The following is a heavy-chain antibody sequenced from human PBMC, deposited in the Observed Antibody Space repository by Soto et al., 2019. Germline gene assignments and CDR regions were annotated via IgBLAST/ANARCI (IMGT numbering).Heavy chain of an antibody. CDR3: AKNGDFWSWGMDV. Sequence: EVQLLESGGGLVQPGGSLRLSCAASGFTFYSYAMTWVRQAPGKGLEWISIISSGGDGTYYADSVKGRFIMSRDNSKNPLNLQMNNLRAEDTAVYYCAKNGDFWSWGMDVWGQGTTVTVSS. V-gene: IGHV3-23*01. CDR2: ISSGGDGT. CDR1: GFTFYSYA. D-gene: IGHD3-3*01. J-gene: IGHJ6*02.